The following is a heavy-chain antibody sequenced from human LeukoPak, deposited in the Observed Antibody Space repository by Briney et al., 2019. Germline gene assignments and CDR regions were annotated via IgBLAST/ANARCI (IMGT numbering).Heavy chain of an antibody. D-gene: IGHD3-10*01. Sequence: SETLSLTCTVSGGSISSYYWSWIRQPPGKGLERVGYSYYSGSSNYNPYPTSRVSISVDTYTTQFSLTLSSGTAADTAVYYCARRNYYGSGSLGYYYYYMDVWGKGTTVTVSS. CDR3: ARRNYYGSGSLGYYYYYMDV. J-gene: IGHJ6*03. CDR2: SYYSGSS. CDR1: GGSISSYY. V-gene: IGHV4-59*01.